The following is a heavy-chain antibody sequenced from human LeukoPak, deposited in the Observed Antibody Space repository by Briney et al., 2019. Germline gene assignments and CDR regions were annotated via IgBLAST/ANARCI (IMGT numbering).Heavy chain of an antibody. CDR2: INKDGIEK. Sequence: HSGGSLRLSCAASGFTFSSYWMTWVRQAPGKGLEWVANINKDGIEKHYVDSVKGRFTISRDNAKNSVYLQMNNVRAEDTAVYYCARDRGRYYMDVWGKGTTVTISS. CDR3: ARDRGRYYMDV. V-gene: IGHV3-7*01. D-gene: IGHD6-25*01. J-gene: IGHJ6*03. CDR1: GFTFSSYW.